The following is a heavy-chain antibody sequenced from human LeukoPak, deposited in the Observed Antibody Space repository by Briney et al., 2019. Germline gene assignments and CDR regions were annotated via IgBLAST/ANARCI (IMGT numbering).Heavy chain of an antibody. CDR1: GFTFSDYG. CDR3: AKGGSSSHNWFDP. J-gene: IGHJ5*02. D-gene: IGHD6-13*01. V-gene: IGHV3-30*02. CDR2: VREEVGNE. Sequence: PGGSLRLSCAASGFTFSDYGMHWVRQAPGKGLEWVAFVREEVGNEYYPDAVKGRFPITRDNSRNTLYLQMNSLRAEDTAVYYCAKGGSSSHNWFDPWGQGTLVTVSS.